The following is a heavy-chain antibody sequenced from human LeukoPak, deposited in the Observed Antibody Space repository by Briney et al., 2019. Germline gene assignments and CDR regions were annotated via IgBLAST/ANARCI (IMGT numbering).Heavy chain of an antibody. V-gene: IGHV4-39*07. CDR2: VYYSGTT. J-gene: IGHJ4*02. Sequence: SETLSLTCSVSGGSIRSSNYYWGWIRQPPGKGLEWIGSVYYSGTTYYNPSLKSRVTISIDTSKNQFSLKLSSVTAADTAVYYCAGVMVRGVAYYFDYWGQGTLVTVSS. CDR1: GGSIRSSNYY. CDR3: AGVMVRGVAYYFDY. D-gene: IGHD3-10*01.